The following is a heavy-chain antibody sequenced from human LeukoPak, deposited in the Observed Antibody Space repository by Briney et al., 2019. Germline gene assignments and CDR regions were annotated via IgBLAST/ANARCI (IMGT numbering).Heavy chain of an antibody. J-gene: IGHJ6*03. V-gene: IGHV3-30*03. CDR3: ARQYYYDSSGYYISYYYYYMDV. CDR2: ISYDGSNK. Sequence: GGSLRLSCAASGFTFSSYGMHWVRQAPGKGLEWVAVISYDGSNKYYADSVKGRFTISRDNSKNTLYLQMNSLRAEDTAVYYCARQYYYDSSGYYISYYYYYMDVWGKGTTVTISS. D-gene: IGHD3-22*01. CDR1: GFTFSSYG.